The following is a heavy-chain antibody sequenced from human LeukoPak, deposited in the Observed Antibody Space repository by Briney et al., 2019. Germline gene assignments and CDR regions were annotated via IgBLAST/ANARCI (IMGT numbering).Heavy chain of an antibody. Sequence: SETPSLTCTVSGGSISSYYWSWIRQPPGKGLEWIGYIYYSGSTNYNPSLKSRVTISVDTSKNQFSLKLSSVTAADTAVYYCARSTGSSVFDYWGQGTLVTVSS. CDR3: ARSTGSSVFDY. CDR1: GGSISSYY. J-gene: IGHJ4*02. D-gene: IGHD3-10*01. V-gene: IGHV4-59*01. CDR2: IYYSGST.